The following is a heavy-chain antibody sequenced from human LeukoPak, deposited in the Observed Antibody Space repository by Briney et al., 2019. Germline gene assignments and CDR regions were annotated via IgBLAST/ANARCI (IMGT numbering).Heavy chain of an antibody. J-gene: IGHJ3*02. CDR3: AKDDIGYSSGRRAFAI. CDR2: ISYDGSNK. Sequence: GGSLRLSCAASGFTFSSYGMHWVRQAPGKGLEWVAVISYDGSNKYYADSVKGRFTISRDNSKNTLYLQMNSLRAEDTAVYYCAKDDIGYSSGRRAFAIWGQGTMVTVSS. V-gene: IGHV3-30*18. CDR1: GFTFSSYG. D-gene: IGHD6-19*01.